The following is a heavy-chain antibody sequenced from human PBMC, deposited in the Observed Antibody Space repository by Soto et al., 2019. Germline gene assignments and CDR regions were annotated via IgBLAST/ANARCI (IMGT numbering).Heavy chain of an antibody. J-gene: IGHJ6*03. D-gene: IGHD2-2*01. V-gene: IGHV5-51*01. CDR1: GYSFTSYW. Sequence: GESLKISCKGSGYSFTSYWIGWVRQMPGKGLEWMGIIYPGDSDTRYSPSFQGQVTISADKSISTAYLQWSSLKASDTAMYYYARLSCSSTSCRYYFYYYMDVWGKGTTVTVSS. CDR2: IYPGDSDT. CDR3: ARLSCSSTSCRYYFYYYMDV.